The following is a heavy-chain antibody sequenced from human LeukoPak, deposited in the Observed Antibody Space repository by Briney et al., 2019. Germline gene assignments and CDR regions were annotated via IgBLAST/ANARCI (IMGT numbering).Heavy chain of an antibody. CDR1: GYTFTSYG. J-gene: IGHJ4*02. CDR3: SRDSKALGSSWSY. V-gene: IGHV1-18*01. CDR2: ISAYNGKT. Sequence: ASVKVSCKASGYTFTSYGISWVRQAPGQGLEWMGWISAYNGKTNYAQKLQGRVTKTTDTSTSTGYMEVRSLRSGETAGYYRSRDSKALGSSWSYWGQGTLVTVSS. D-gene: IGHD6-13*01.